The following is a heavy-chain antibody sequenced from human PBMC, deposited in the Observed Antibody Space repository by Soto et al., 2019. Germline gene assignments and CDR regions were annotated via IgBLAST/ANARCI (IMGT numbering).Heavy chain of an antibody. CDR3: AGFRLLAGYSYGPYFGY. D-gene: IGHD5-18*01. CDR2: IYYSGST. J-gene: IGHJ4*02. V-gene: IGHV4-61*01. CDR1: GGSVSSGSYY. Sequence: PSETLSLTCTVSGGSVSSGSYYWSWIRQPPGKGLEWSGYIYYSGSTNYNPSLKSRVTISVDTSKNQFALKLSSVAAADTAVYYCAGFRLLAGYSYGPYFGYWGQGTLVTVS.